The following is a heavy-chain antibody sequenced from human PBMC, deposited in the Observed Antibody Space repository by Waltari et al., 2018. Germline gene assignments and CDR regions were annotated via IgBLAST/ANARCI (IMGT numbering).Heavy chain of an antibody. Sequence: QVQLRESGPGLVRPWETLSLTCVVSSYSVRRGFDWGRIRQPPGVAVEWIGNIYQRGGLYYIPSLRGRVTMSMDASNNLFFLRLTSVSDADTSVYYCANSYDHDGIFQFWGQGARVTVSS. D-gene: IGHD3-16*01. V-gene: IGHV4-38-2*01. CDR1: SYSVRRGFD. J-gene: IGHJ4*02. CDR3: ANSYDHDGIFQF. CDR2: IYQRGGL.